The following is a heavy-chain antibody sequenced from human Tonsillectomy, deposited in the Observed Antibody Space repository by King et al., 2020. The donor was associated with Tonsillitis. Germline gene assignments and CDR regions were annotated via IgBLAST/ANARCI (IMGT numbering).Heavy chain of an antibody. V-gene: IGHV1-69*01. CDR1: GGTFSSYA. CDR2: IIPIFGTA. Sequence: VQLVESGAEVKKPGSSVKVSCKASGGTFSSYAISWVRQAPGQGLEWMGGIIPIFGTANYAQKFQGRVTITAAESTSTDYRELSSLRSEDTAVYYCARDGQDYYDSSGSSWFDPWGQGTLVTVSS. CDR3: ARDGQDYYDSSGSSWFDP. J-gene: IGHJ5*02. D-gene: IGHD3-22*01.